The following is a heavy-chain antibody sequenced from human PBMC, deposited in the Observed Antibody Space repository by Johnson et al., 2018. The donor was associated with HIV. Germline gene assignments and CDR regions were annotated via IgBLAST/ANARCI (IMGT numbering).Heavy chain of an antibody. V-gene: IGHV3-30-3*01. CDR2: ISYDGSNK. CDR3: AKVLKAGGRMNDAFDI. CDR1: GFTFSSYA. D-gene: IGHD1-26*01. Sequence: QVLLVESGGGVVQPGRSLRLSCAASGFTFSSYAMHWVRQAPGKGLEWVAVISYDGSNKYYADSVKGRFTISRDNSKNTLYLQMNSLRAEDTAVYYCAKVLKAGGRMNDAFDIWGQGTMVTVSS. J-gene: IGHJ3*02.